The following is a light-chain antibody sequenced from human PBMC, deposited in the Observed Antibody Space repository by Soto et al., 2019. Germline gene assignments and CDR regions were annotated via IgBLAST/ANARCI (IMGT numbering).Light chain of an antibody. V-gene: IGKV3-11*01. J-gene: IGKJ4*01. Sequence: ESVLTESPATLSLSPGERATLSCTASQSVSSYLAWYQQKPGQAPRLLIYDASNRATGIPARFSGSGSGTDFTLTISSLEPEDFAVYYCQQRSNWPPLTFGGGTKVDTK. CDR2: DAS. CDR3: QQRSNWPPLT. CDR1: QSVSSY.